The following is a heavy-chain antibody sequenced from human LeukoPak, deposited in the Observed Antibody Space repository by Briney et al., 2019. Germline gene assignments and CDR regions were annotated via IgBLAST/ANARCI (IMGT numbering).Heavy chain of an antibody. CDR2: ISGSGGST. Sequence: GGSLRLSCAASGSTFSSYAMSWVRQAPGKGLEWVSAISGSGGSTYYADSVKGRFTISRDNSKNTLYLQMNSLRAEDTAVYYCAKGRLAATFYFDYWGQGTLVTVSS. V-gene: IGHV3-23*01. D-gene: IGHD2-15*01. J-gene: IGHJ4*02. CDR1: GSTFSSYA. CDR3: AKGRLAATFYFDY.